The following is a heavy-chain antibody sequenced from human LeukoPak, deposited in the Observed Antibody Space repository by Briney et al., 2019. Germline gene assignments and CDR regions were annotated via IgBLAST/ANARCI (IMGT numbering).Heavy chain of an antibody. Sequence: GASVKVSCKASGGTFSNYAISWVRQAPGRGLEWMGGIIPIFGTPNYAQKFQGRVTITTDESTSTAYMELSSLRSGDTAVYYCATPHGHLGYCSGGSCYLQLDYWGQGTLVTVSS. CDR2: IIPIFGTP. V-gene: IGHV1-69*05. CDR3: ATPHGHLGYCSGGSCYLQLDY. D-gene: IGHD2-15*01. J-gene: IGHJ4*02. CDR1: GGTFSNYA.